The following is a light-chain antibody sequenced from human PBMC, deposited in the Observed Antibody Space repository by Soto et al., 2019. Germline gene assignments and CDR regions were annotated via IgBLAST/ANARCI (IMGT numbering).Light chain of an antibody. CDR1: QSVSSN. V-gene: IGKV3-15*01. CDR3: QQYNTWPPWT. J-gene: IGKJ1*01. CDR2: GAS. Sequence: EIVISQSPAYLSVSTGERATLSCRASQSVSSNLAWYQQKPGQAPRLLIYGASTRATGIPARFSGSGSGTDFTLTISSLQSEDFAVYYCQQYNTWPPWTFGQGPKV.